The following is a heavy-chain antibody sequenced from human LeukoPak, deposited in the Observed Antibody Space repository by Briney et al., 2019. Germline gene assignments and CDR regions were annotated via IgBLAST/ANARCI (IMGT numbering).Heavy chain of an antibody. D-gene: IGHD6-6*01. CDR1: GYTFISYQ. CDR2: INPTGGST. J-gene: IGHJ4*02. CDR3: ARKGSSSCFDY. Sequence: GASVKVSWKASGYTFISYQMHWVRQAPGQGLEWMGIINPTGGSTSHAQKFQGRVTMTRDTSTSTVYMELSSLRSEDTAVYYCARKGSSSCFDYWGQGTLVTVSS. V-gene: IGHV1-46*01.